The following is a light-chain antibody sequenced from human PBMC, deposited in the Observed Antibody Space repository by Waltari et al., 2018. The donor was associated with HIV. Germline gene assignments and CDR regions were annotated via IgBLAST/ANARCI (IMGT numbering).Light chain of an antibody. CDR3: QVWDSSSDHHYV. Sequence: SYVLTQPPSVSVAPGQTARITCGGNNIGRKSVHGYQQKPGQAPVLVVYDYSDRPSGIPERFSGSNSGNTATLTISRVEAGDEADYYCQVWDSSSDHHYVFGTGTKVTVL. V-gene: IGLV3-21*02. CDR2: DYS. CDR1: NIGRKS. J-gene: IGLJ1*01.